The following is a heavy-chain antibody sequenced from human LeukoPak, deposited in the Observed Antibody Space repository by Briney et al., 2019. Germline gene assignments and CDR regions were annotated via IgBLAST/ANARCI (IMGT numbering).Heavy chain of an antibody. CDR1: GFTFGDYA. D-gene: IGHD2-2*01. J-gene: IGHJ6*03. Sequence: QPGGSLRLSCTASGFTFGDYAMSWVRQAPGKGLEWVGFIRSKAYGGTTEYAASVKGRFTISRDDSKSIAYLQMNSLKTEDTAVYYCTRDPVDIVVVPAAKSIYYYYYMDVWGKGTTVTVSS. CDR2: IRSKAYGGTT. CDR3: TRDPVDIVVVPAAKSIYYYYYMDV. V-gene: IGHV3-49*04.